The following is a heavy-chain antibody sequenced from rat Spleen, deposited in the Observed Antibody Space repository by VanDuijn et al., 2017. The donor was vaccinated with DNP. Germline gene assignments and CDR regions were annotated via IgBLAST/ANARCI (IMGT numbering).Heavy chain of an antibody. CDR1: GFNLRDYY. J-gene: IGHJ2*01. CDR2: SSYDGGST. V-gene: IGHV5-22*01. D-gene: IGHD1-4*01. Sequence: EVQLVESGGGLVQPGGSLKLSCVASGFNLRDYYMAWVRQAPTRGLELVAYSSYDGGSTYNGDSVKGRFTISRDNAKSTLYLQMNSMRSEDMATYYCARHVLPLRVWDYWGQGVVVTVSS. CDR3: ARHVLPLRVWDY.